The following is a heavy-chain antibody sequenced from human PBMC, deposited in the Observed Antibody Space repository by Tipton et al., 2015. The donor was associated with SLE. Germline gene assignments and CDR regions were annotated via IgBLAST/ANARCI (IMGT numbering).Heavy chain of an antibody. V-gene: IGHV4-59*08. CDR1: DGSISGYY. CDR2: FYYGEKT. CDR3: ARARDY. Sequence: TLSLTCFVSDGSISGYYWTWIRQPPGKGLEWIGNFYYGEKTNYNPSLKSRVTISGDTSSNQISLTVRSVTAADTAMYYCARARDYWGQGTLVTVSS. J-gene: IGHJ4*02.